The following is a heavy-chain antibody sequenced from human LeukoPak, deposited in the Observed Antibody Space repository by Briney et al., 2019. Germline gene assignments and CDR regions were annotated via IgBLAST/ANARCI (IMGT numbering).Heavy chain of an antibody. CDR1: GGSISSYY. CDR3: ARGTMAEY. J-gene: IGHJ4*02. CDR2: IYYSGST. Sequence: SETLSLTCTVSGGSISSYYWSWIRQPPGKGLEWIGYIYYSGSTNYNPSLKSRVTISVDTSKNQFSLKLSSVTAADTAVYYCARGTMAEYWGQGTLVTVSS. V-gene: IGHV4-59*01. D-gene: IGHD4/OR15-4a*01.